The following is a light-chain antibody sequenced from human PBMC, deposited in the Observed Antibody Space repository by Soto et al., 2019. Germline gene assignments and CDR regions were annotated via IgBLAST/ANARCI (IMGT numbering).Light chain of an antibody. CDR1: QSVSSSY. CDR2: GAS. CDR3: QQYGSSLIT. J-gene: IGKJ5*01. V-gene: IGKV3-20*01. Sequence: EIVLTQSTGTLSLSPGERATPSCRASQSVSSSYLAWYQQKPGQAPRLLIYGASSRATGIPDRFSGSGSGTDFTLTISRLEPEDFAVYYCQQYGSSLITFGQGTRLEI.